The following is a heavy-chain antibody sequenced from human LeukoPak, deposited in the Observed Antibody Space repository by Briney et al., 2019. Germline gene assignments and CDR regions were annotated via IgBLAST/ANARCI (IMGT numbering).Heavy chain of an antibody. CDR1: GGTFSSYA. Sequence: SVTVSCKASGGTFSSYAISWVRQAPGQGLEWMGRIIPILGIANYAQKFQGRVTITADKSTSTAYMELSSLRSEDTAVYYSARGDLGYCSGGSCPRFDPWGQGTLVTVSS. CDR3: ARGDLGYCSGGSCPRFDP. V-gene: IGHV1-69*04. D-gene: IGHD2-15*01. J-gene: IGHJ5*02. CDR2: IIPILGIA.